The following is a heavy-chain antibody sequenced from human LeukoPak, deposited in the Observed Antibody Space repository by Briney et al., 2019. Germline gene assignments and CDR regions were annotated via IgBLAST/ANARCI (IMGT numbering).Heavy chain of an antibody. V-gene: IGHV5-51*01. D-gene: IGHD6-13*01. CDR2: IFPGDSDT. Sequence: GESLKISCNGSGDSFSNYFIVWVRQMPGKDLEWMGIIFPGDSDTRYSPSFQGQVTISADKSISTAYLQWSSLKASDSAIYYCARPSSSRWLHYFDYWGQGTLVTVSS. J-gene: IGHJ4*02. CDR3: ARPSSSRWLHYFDY. CDR1: GDSFSNYF.